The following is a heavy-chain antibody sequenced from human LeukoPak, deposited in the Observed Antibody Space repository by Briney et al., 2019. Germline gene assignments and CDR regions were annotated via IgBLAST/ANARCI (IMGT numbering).Heavy chain of an antibody. CDR2: IYFSGST. Sequence: SETLSLTCTVSSGSISNYYWSWIRQSPGRGLEWIGYIYFSGSTNYNPSLKSRVTISVDTSKNQFSLKLSSVTAADTAVYYCARIPLLWFGELFQGYFDYWGQGTLVTVSS. D-gene: IGHD3-10*01. CDR3: ARIPLLWFGELFQGYFDY. V-gene: IGHV4-4*08. CDR1: SGSISNYY. J-gene: IGHJ4*02.